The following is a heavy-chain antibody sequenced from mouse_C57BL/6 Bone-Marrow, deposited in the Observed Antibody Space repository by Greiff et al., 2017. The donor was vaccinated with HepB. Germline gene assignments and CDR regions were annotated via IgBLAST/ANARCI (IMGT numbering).Heavy chain of an antibody. J-gene: IGHJ4*01. D-gene: IGHD2-1*01. V-gene: IGHV1-50*01. CDR1: GYTFTSYW. CDR2: IDPSDSYT. Sequence: QVQLQQPGAELVKPGASVKLSCKASGYTFTSYWMQWVKQRPGQGLEWIGEIDPSDSYTNYNQKFKGKATLTVDTSSSTAYMQLSSLTSEDSAVYYCATNYDYAMDYWGQGTSVTVSS. CDR3: ATNYDYAMDY.